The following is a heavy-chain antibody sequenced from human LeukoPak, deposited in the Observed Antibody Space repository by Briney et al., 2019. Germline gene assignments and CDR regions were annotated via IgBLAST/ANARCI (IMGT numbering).Heavy chain of an antibody. V-gene: IGHV4-4*07. J-gene: IGHJ4*02. D-gene: IGHD1-26*01. CDR3: ARESGQWELLDY. CDR2: IYTSGST. Sequence: PSETLSLTRTLSAASISSYYWSSVRHPAGEGAEWIRRIYTSGSTNYNPSLKSRVTMSVDTSKNQFSLKLSSVTAADTAVYYCARESGQWELLDYWGQGTLVTVSS. CDR1: AASISSYY.